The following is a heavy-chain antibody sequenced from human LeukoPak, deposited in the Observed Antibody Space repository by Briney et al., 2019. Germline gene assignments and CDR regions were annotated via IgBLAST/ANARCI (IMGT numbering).Heavy chain of an antibody. Sequence: GASVKVSFTASGYTFTSYYMHWVRQAPGQGLEWMGIINPSGGSTSYAQKFQGRVTMTRDTSTSTVYMELSSLRSEDTAVYYCARLSRTDTVTRHFDYWGQGTLVTVSS. CDR3: ARLSRTDTVTRHFDY. CDR2: INPSGGST. V-gene: IGHV1-46*01. D-gene: IGHD4-17*01. J-gene: IGHJ4*02. CDR1: GYTFTSYY.